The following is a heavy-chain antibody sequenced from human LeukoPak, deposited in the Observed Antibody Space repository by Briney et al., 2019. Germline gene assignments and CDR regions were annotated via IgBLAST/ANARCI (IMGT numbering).Heavy chain of an antibody. CDR2: IKLDGSEK. CDR3: ARDQYDTWSRRGNFDS. J-gene: IGHJ4*02. D-gene: IGHD3-3*01. CDR1: GFTFGRYW. V-gene: IGHV3-7*03. Sequence: GGSLRLSCVASGFTFGRYWMGWFRQAPGRGLEWVAIIKLDGSEKNHVDSVKGRFTISRDNTKNSLYLQMNSLRVEDTAVFYCARDQYDTWSRRGNFDSWGQGTLVIVSS.